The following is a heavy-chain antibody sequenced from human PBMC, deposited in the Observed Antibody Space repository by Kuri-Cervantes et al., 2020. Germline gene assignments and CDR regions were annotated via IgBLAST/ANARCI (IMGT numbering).Heavy chain of an antibody. CDR1: GGSISSYY. V-gene: IGHV4-59*08. J-gene: IGHJ6*03. Sequence: ESLKISCTVSGGSISSYYWSWIRQPPGKGLEWIGSIYHSGSTYYNPSLKSRVTISVDTSKNQFSLKLSSVTAADTAVYYCARLISEDSLMKKGGIAAAGNHYYYYMDVWGKGTTVTVSS. CDR2: IYHSGST. D-gene: IGHD6-13*01. CDR3: ARLISEDSLMKKGGIAAAGNHYYYYMDV.